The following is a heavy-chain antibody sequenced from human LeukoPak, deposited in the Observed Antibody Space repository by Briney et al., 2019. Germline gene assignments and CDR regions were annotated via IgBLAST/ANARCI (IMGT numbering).Heavy chain of an antibody. V-gene: IGHV3-9*01. CDR1: GFTFDDYA. CDR3: AKGVVVVPAAIYYGMDV. CDR2: ISWNSGSI. D-gene: IGHD2-2*02. J-gene: IGHJ6*02. Sequence: GRSLRLSCAASGFTFDDYAMHWVRQAPGKGLEWVSGISWNSGSIGHADSVKGRFTISRDNAKNSLYLQMNSLRAEDTALYYCAKGVVVVPAAIYYGMDVWGQGTTVTVSS.